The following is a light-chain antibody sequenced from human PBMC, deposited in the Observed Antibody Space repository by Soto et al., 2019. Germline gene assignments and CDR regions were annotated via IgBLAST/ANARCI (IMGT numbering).Light chain of an antibody. J-gene: IGLJ1*01. Sequence: QSALTQPPSASGSPGQSVTISWTGTSTDVGGYDYVSWYQQHPGKVPKLMIYEVNKRPSGVPDRFSGSKSGNTASLTVSGLQPEDEADYYCTSYAGGNNVFGTGTKLTVL. CDR1: STDVGGYDY. CDR2: EVN. CDR3: TSYAGGNNV. V-gene: IGLV2-8*01.